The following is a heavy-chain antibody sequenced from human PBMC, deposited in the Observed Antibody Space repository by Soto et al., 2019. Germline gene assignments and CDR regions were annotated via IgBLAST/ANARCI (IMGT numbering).Heavy chain of an antibody. D-gene: IGHD6-19*01. CDR3: ARVAPHIAVAGYHDAFDI. CDR2: ISYDGSNK. V-gene: IGHV3-30-3*01. Sequence: GGSLRLSCAASGFTFSSYAMHWVRQAPGKGLEWVAVISYDGSNKYYADSVKGRFTISRDNSKNTLYLQMNSLRAEDTAVYYCARVAPHIAVAGYHDAFDIWGQGTMVTVSS. CDR1: GFTFSSYA. J-gene: IGHJ3*02.